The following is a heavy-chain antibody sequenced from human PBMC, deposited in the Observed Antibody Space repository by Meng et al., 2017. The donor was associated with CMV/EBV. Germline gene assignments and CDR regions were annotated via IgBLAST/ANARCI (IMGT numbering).Heavy chain of an antibody. CDR1: GSTSSGYW. Sequence: GESLKISCAASGSTSSGYWMTWVRQAPGKGLEWVANIKQDGSEKYYVDSVKGRFTISRDNAKNSLSLQMNSLRAEDTAVYYYASDCSGASCYITNWGRGTLVTVSS. CDR3: ASDCSGASCYITN. V-gene: IGHV3-7*01. D-gene: IGHD2-15*01. J-gene: IGHJ4*02. CDR2: IKQDGSEK.